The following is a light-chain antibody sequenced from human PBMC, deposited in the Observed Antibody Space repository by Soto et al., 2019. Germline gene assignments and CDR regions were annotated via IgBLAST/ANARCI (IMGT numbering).Light chain of an antibody. CDR1: QSVFYSPNHKNY. CDR2: WAS. V-gene: IGKV4-1*01. J-gene: IGKJ4*01. CDR3: QQYYNTPLT. Sequence: DIVLTQSPDSLAVSLGERATINCKSSQSVFYSPNHKNYLGWYQKKRGQPPKLLIYWASTRASGVPDRFSGSGSGTDFTLTISGLQAEDVAVYYCQQYYNTPLTFGGGTKVDI.